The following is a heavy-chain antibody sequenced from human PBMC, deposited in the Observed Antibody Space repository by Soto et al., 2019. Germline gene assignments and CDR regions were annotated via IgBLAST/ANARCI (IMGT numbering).Heavy chain of an antibody. V-gene: IGHV3-23*01. Sequence: EVQLLESGGGLVQPGGSLRLSCAASGFTFSSYAMSWVRQAPVNGLEWVSAISGSGGSTYYADSVKGRFTISRDNSKNSLYLQMNSLRAEDTAVYYCAKEYGSGGSCYFHYWGQGNLVTV. CDR1: GFTFSSYA. D-gene: IGHD2-15*01. J-gene: IGHJ4*02. CDR2: ISGSGGST. CDR3: AKEYGSGGSCYFHY.